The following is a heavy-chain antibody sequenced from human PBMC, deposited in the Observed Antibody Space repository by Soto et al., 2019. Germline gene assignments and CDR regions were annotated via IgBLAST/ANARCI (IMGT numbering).Heavy chain of an antibody. CDR2: IKSKTDGGTT. CDR1: GFTFRNAW. D-gene: IGHD6-19*01. Sequence: EVQLVESGGGLVKPGGSLRLSCAASGFTFRNAWMNWVRQAPGKGLECVGRIKSKTDGGTTDYAAPVKGRFTISRDDSKNTLYLQMNSLKTEHTAVYYCTTDGEVAGPFFGGMDVWGQGTTVTVSS. J-gene: IGHJ6*02. CDR3: TTDGEVAGPFFGGMDV. V-gene: IGHV3-15*07.